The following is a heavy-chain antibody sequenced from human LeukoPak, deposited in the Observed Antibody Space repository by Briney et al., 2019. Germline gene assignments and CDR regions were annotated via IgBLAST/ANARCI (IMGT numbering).Heavy chain of an antibody. J-gene: IGHJ6*02. CDR3: ARGGGGGYDDSGYYYYGMDV. V-gene: IGHV1-8*01. CDR2: MNPNSGNT. D-gene: IGHD5-12*01. Sequence: GASVKVSCKASGYTFTSYDINWMRQATGQGLEWMGWMNPNSGNTGYAQKFQGRVTMTRNTSISTAYMELSSLRSEDTAVCYCARGGGGGYDDSGYYYYGMDVWGQGTTVTVSS. CDR1: GYTFTSYD.